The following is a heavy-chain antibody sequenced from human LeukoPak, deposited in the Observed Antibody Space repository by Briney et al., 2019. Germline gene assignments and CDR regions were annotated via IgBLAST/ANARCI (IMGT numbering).Heavy chain of an antibody. CDR1: GFTVSSNF. D-gene: IGHD2-2*01. CDR2: IYGGGST. CDR3: AKHTSITYAHFDY. J-gene: IGHJ4*02. Sequence: LPGGSLRLSCAASGFTVSSNFMAWVRQAPGKGLEWVSVIYGGGSTFYADSVKGRSTISRDNSQNTMYLQMNGLRAEDTAVYYCAKHTSITYAHFDYWGQGTLVTVSS. V-gene: IGHV3-66*04.